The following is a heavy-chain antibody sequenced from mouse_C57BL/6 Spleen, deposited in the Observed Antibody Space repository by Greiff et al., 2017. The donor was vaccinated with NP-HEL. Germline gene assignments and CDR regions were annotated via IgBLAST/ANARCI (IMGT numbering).Heavy chain of an antibody. J-gene: IGHJ3*01. CDR2: INPGSGGT. Sequence: QVQLKQSGAELVRPGTSVKVSCKASGYAFTNYLIEWVKQRPGQGLEWIGVINPGSGGTNYNEKFKGKATLTADKSSSTAYMQLSSLTSEDSAVYFCARGYDYDRAFAYWGQGTLVTVSA. V-gene: IGHV1-54*01. CDR1: GYAFTNYL. D-gene: IGHD2-4*01. CDR3: ARGYDYDRAFAY.